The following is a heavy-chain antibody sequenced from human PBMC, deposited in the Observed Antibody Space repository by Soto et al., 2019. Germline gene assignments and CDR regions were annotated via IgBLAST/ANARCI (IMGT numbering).Heavy chain of an antibody. CDR2: ISAYNIDT. Sequence: QVQLVQSGAEVKKPGASVKVSCKSSGYRFETYAMSWVRQAPGQGLEWMGWISAYNIDTYYAQKFQDRVTMTTDTSTGIAYMELRSLTSDDTAVYYCARGHGEIIGAMDVWGQGTTVTVSS. J-gene: IGHJ6*02. D-gene: IGHD3-3*01. CDR3: ARGHGEIIGAMDV. CDR1: GYRFETYA. V-gene: IGHV1-18*01.